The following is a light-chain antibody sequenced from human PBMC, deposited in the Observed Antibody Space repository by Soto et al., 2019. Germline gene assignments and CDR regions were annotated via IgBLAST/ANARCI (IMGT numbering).Light chain of an antibody. Sequence: QSVLTQPRSVSGSPGQSVTIPCTGTSSDVGAYNYVSWYQQHPGKAPKFMIYDVSKRPSGVPDRFSGSKSGNTASLTISGLQAEDEADYYCCSYAGTYSYVFGTGTKVTVL. CDR3: CSYAGTYSYV. CDR1: SSDVGAYNY. V-gene: IGLV2-11*01. CDR2: DVS. J-gene: IGLJ1*01.